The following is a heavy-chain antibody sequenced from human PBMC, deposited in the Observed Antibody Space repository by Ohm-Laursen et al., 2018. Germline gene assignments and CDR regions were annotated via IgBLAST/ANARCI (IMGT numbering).Heavy chain of an antibody. Sequence: SLRLSCAASGFTFSSYAMSWVRQAPGKGLEWVSAISGSGGSTYYADSVKGRFTISRDNSKNTLYLQMNSLRAEDTAVYYCARDGLRYCSSTSCYPLDYWGQGTLVTVSS. D-gene: IGHD2-2*01. CDR2: ISGSGGST. CDR3: ARDGLRYCSSTSCYPLDY. V-gene: IGHV3-23*01. J-gene: IGHJ4*02. CDR1: GFTFSSYA.